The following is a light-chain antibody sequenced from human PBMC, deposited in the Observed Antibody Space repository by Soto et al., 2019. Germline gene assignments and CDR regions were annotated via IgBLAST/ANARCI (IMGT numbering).Light chain of an antibody. CDR2: DAS. CDR3: QQRSDWPQFT. Sequence: EIVLTQSPATLSLSPGERATLSCRASQSASSYLAWYQQKPGQAPRLLIYDASNRATGIPARFSGSGSGTDFTLTISSLEPEDFAVYYCQQRSDWPQFTFGTGNKVDLK. J-gene: IGKJ3*01. V-gene: IGKV3-11*01. CDR1: QSASSY.